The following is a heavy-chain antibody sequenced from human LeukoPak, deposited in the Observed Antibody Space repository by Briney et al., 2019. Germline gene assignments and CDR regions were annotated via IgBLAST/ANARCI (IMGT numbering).Heavy chain of an antibody. Sequence: SETLSLTCTVSGGSIGSSSYSWGWIRQPPGKGLEWIGSIYYSGSTYYNPSLKSRVTISVDTSKNQFSLKLSSVTAADTAVYYCARDLGGYYDSTGYGDYWGQGTLVTVSS. CDR3: ARDLGGYYDSTGYGDY. CDR1: GGSIGSSSYS. CDR2: IYYSGST. D-gene: IGHD3-22*01. J-gene: IGHJ4*02. V-gene: IGHV4-39*07.